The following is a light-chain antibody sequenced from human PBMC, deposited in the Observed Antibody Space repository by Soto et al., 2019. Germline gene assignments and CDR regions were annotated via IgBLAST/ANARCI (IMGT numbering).Light chain of an antibody. CDR2: EGS. CDR1: SSDVGSYNL. V-gene: IGLV2-23*03. CDR3: CSYAGSSTFV. J-gene: IGLJ7*01. Sequence: QSALTQPASVSGSPGQSITISCTGTSSDVGSYNLVSWYQQHPGKAPKLMIYEGSERPSVVSNRFSGSKSGNTASLTISGLQAEDEADYYCCSYAGSSTFVFGGGTQLTVL.